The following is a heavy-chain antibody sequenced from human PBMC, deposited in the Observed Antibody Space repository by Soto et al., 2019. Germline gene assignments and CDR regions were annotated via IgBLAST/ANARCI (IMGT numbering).Heavy chain of an antibody. CDR3: ARDGFCTSSTCRIGNWFDP. Sequence: SETLSLTCAVYGGTFSGYYWSWIRQAPGKGLEWIGGVNHRGSTYNPALESRATMSVDTSKNQFSLKLSSMTAADTAVYYCARDGFCTSSTCRIGNWFDPWGQGTLVTVSS. J-gene: IGHJ5*02. D-gene: IGHD2-2*03. CDR1: GGTFSGYY. CDR2: VNHRGST. V-gene: IGHV4-34*01.